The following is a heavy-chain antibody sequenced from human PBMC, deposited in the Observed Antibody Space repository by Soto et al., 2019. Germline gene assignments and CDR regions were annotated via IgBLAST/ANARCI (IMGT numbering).Heavy chain of an antibody. D-gene: IGHD6-19*01. J-gene: IGHJ4*01. CDR2: ISSDGETK. Sequence: QVRLVESGGGVVQPGRSLRLSCVASGFTFSSYGIHWVRQAPGKGLEWVGVISSDGETKYYADSVKCRFTISRDNSKNTLYLQMDSLRPEDTAVYYCAKEVAVAGDVDYWGHGTLVTVSS. CDR1: GFTFSSYG. V-gene: IGHV3-30*18. CDR3: AKEVAVAGDVDY.